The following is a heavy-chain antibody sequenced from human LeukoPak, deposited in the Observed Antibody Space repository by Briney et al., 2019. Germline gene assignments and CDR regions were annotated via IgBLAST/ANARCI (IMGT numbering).Heavy chain of an antibody. V-gene: IGHV3-30*04. CDR2: ISYDGSNK. J-gene: IGHJ6*03. CDR3: ARNGNYGYYYYYMDV. CDR1: GFTFSSYA. D-gene: IGHD4-17*01. Sequence: PGRSLRLSCAASGFTFSSYAMHWVRQAPGKGLEWVAVISYDGSNKYYADSVKGRFTISRDNSKNTLYLQMNSLRAEDTAVYYCARNGNYGYYYYYMDVWGKGTTVTVSS.